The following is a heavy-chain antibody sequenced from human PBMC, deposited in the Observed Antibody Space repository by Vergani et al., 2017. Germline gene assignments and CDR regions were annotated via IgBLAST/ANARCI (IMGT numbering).Heavy chain of an antibody. J-gene: IGHJ3*02. CDR3: VRDQVTMLRGSDALDI. CDR1: GFTFSSYG. V-gene: IGHV3-33*01. D-gene: IGHD3-10*01. Sequence: QVQLVESGGGVVQPGRSLRLSCAASGFTFSSYGLHWVRQAPGKGFEWVAVMWYDGSNKYYADSVKGRFTISRDSSKNTLYLQMNGLRAEDTAVYYCVRDQVTMLRGSDALDIWGQGTMVTVSS. CDR2: MWYDGSNK.